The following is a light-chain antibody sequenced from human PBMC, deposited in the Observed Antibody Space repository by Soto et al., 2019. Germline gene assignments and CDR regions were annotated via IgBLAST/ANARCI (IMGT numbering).Light chain of an antibody. CDR3: SSYAASNNLV. V-gene: IGLV2-8*01. J-gene: IGLJ2*01. CDR1: SSDVGGYNS. Sequence: QSALTQPPSASGSPGQSVTISCTGTSSDVGGYNSVSWYQQHPGKAPKLMIYAVSERPSGVPDRFAGSKSGNTASLTVSGLQAEDEADYYCSSYAASNNLVFGGGTKL. CDR2: AVS.